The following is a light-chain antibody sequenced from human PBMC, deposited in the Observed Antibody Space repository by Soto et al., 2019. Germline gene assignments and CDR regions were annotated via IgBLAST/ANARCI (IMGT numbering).Light chain of an antibody. V-gene: IGKV3-11*01. CDR2: DAS. J-gene: IGKJ1*01. Sequence: IVLTQSPVTLALSPGERAVLSCRASQSVSTSLAWYQHKPGQAPRLFIYDASKRAPGIPARFSGSGSGTDFTLTISSLEPVDIAVYYCQVRDVWPSFGQGTKV. CDR3: QVRDVWPS. CDR1: QSVSTS.